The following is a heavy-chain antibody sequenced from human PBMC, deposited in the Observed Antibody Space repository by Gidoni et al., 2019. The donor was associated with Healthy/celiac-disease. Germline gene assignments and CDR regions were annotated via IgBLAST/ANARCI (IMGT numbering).Heavy chain of an antibody. CDR1: GFTFRRYS. Sequence: EVQLVESVGGLVKPGGSLRLSCAASGFTFRRYSMNWVRQAPGKGLEWVSAIRSSSSYIDYEDSVKGRFTISRDNAKNSLYRQMNSLRAEDTAVYYCARSQYSSSWYNQCDYWGQGTLVTVSS. CDR3: ARSQYSSSWYNQCDY. D-gene: IGHD6-13*01. V-gene: IGHV3-21*01. CDR2: IRSSSSYI. J-gene: IGHJ4*02.